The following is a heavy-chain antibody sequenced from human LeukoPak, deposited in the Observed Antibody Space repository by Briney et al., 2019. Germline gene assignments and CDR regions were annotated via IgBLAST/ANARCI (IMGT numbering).Heavy chain of an antibody. CDR3: ARGPYSSSWPFDY. V-gene: IGHV4-59*01. J-gene: IGHJ4*02. D-gene: IGHD6-13*01. CDR1: GGSISSYY. CDR2: TYYSGST. Sequence: SETLSLTCTVSGGSISSYYWSWIRQPPGKGLEWIGYTYYSGSTNYNPSLKSRVTISVDTSKNQFSLKLSSVTAADTAVYYCARGPYSSSWPFDYWGQGTLVTVSS.